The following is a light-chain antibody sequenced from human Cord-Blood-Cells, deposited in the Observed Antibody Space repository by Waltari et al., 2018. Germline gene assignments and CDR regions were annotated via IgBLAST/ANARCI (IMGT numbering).Light chain of an antibody. CDR3: CSYAGSSNVV. Sequence: QSALTQPASVSGSPGQSIPISCTGTSSDCGSYNLFSWYQQHPGKAPKLMIYEVSKRPSGVSNRFSGSKSGNTASLTISGLQAEDEADYYCCSYAGSSNVVFGGGTKLTVL. CDR1: SSDCGSYNL. V-gene: IGLV2-23*02. CDR2: EVS. J-gene: IGLJ2*01.